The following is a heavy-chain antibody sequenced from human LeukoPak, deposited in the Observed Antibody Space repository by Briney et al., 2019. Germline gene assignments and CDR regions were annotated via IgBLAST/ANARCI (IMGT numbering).Heavy chain of an antibody. V-gene: IGHV3-23*01. CDR2: ISGRGSDAHT. Sequence: PGESLRLSCAASGFTFSSYAMRWVRQAPGKGLEWVLGISGRGSDAHTYYADSVKGPFTITRDNSKNPVYLQINGLSAEDTAVYFCAKDVGSSPHGFDIWRQGTMATVSS. CDR3: AKDVGSSPHGFDI. J-gene: IGHJ3*02. CDR1: GFTFSSYA.